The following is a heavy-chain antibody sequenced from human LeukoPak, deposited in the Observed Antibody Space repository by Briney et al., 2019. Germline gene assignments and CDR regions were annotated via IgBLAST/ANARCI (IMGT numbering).Heavy chain of an antibody. CDR1: DYSISSGNY. Sequence: SETLSLTCAVSDYSISSGNYWGWLRQPPGKGLELIGTSYHRGSTHYRQSLKGRVIISVDKSKNQLYLQLSSLTPADTAVYYFARKESSGYFDYWGQGTLVTVSS. J-gene: IGHJ4*02. V-gene: IGHV4-38-2*01. CDR2: SYHRGST. D-gene: IGHD3-22*01. CDR3: ARKESSGYFDY.